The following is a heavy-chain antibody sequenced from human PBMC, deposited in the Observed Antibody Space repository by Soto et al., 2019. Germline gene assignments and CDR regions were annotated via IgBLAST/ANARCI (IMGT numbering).Heavy chain of an antibody. Sequence: SETLSLTCTVSGGSISSSSYYWGWIRQPPGKGLEWIGSIYYSGSTYYNPSLKSRVTISVDTSKNQFSLKLSSVTAADTAVYYCARHSRGVAAAGIPPVGPLYGMDVRGQGTTVTVSS. CDR2: IYYSGST. D-gene: IGHD6-13*01. V-gene: IGHV4-39*01. CDR3: ARHSRGVAAAGIPPVGPLYGMDV. CDR1: GGSISSSSYY. J-gene: IGHJ6*02.